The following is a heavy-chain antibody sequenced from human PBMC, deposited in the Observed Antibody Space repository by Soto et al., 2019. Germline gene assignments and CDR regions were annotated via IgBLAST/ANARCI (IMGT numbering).Heavy chain of an antibody. CDR1: GFTFSSHW. CDR2: INTDGGIT. J-gene: IGHJ3*02. D-gene: IGHD2-2*01. V-gene: IGHV3-74*01. Sequence: EVQLVESGGDLVQPGGSLRLSCAASGFTFSSHWMHWVRRVPGKGLVWVSHINTDGGITGYADSVKGLFTIFRDNAKNTLYLQMNGLRVEDTSVYYCTREAGYCRRTSCYRRAFDSWGQGTMVTVSS. CDR3: TREAGYCRRTSCYRRAFDS.